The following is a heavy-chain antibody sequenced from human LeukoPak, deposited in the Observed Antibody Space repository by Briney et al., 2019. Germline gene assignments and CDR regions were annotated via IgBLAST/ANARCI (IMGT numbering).Heavy chain of an antibody. J-gene: IGHJ5*02. V-gene: IGHV4-31*03. CDR2: IYYSGST. Sequence: PSETLSLTCTVPGGSISSGGYYWSWIRQHPGQGLEWIVYIYYSGSTYYNPSLKSRVTISVDTSKNQFSLKLSSVTAADTAVYYCARHLTTVTTAWFDPWGQGTLVTVSS. CDR1: GGSISSGGYY. D-gene: IGHD4-17*01. CDR3: ARHLTTVTTAWFDP.